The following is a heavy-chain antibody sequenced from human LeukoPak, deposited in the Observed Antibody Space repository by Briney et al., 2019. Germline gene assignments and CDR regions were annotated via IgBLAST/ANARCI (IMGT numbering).Heavy chain of an antibody. J-gene: IGHJ4*02. CDR1: GFTFSSYT. Sequence: GGSLRLSCAASGFTFSSYTMNWVRQAPGKGLEWVSSISSGNNYMYYADSVKGRFTISRDNAKNSLYLQMNSLRAEDTAVYYCERELISSSSVLLPDYWGQGTLVTVSS. CDR3: ERELISSSSVLLPDY. D-gene: IGHD6-6*01. V-gene: IGHV3-21*01. CDR2: ISSGNNYM.